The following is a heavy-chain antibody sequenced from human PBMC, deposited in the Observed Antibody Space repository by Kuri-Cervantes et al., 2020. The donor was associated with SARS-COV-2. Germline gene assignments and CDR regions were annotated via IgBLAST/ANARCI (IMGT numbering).Heavy chain of an antibody. CDR2: ISSSSSYI. CDR3: ARDEVVVVPAAISGWYYYGMDV. Sequence: GESLKISCAASGFTFSSYSMNWVRQAPGKGLEWVSSISSSSSYIYYADSVNGRFTISRDNAKNSLYLQMNSLRAEDTAVYYCARDEVVVVPAAISGWYYYGMDVWGQGTTVTVSS. CDR1: GFTFSSYS. J-gene: IGHJ6*02. V-gene: IGHV3-21*01. D-gene: IGHD2-2*02.